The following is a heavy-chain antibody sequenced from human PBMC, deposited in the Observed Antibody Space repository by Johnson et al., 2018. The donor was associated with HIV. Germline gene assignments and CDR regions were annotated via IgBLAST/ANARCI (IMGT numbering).Heavy chain of an antibody. D-gene: IGHD3-16*01. V-gene: IGHV3-30-3*01. CDR3: TTFNSQMGEDVFDI. CDR2: ISYDGSNK. CDR1: GFTFSSYA. J-gene: IGHJ3*02. Sequence: QVQLVESGGGLVQPGGSLRLSCAASGFTFSSYAMHWVRQAPGKGLEWVAVISYDGSNKYYADSVRDRFTISRDNSKNTLFLQMNGLRVEDTAIYYCTTFNSQMGEDVFDIWGQVTMVTVSS.